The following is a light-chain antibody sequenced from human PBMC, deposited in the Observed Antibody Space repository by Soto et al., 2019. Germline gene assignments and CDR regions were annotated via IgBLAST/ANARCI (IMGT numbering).Light chain of an antibody. J-gene: IGLJ2*01. Sequence: QAVVTQPPSVSGAPGQRVTISCTGSSSNIGAGYHVHWYQQLPGTAPKLLIYDHDNRPSGVPDRFSGSKSDTSASLAITGLQAEDEADYYCQSYDSSLSGSVFGGGTKLTVL. V-gene: IGLV1-40*01. CDR3: QSYDSSLSGSV. CDR1: SSNIGAGYH. CDR2: DHD.